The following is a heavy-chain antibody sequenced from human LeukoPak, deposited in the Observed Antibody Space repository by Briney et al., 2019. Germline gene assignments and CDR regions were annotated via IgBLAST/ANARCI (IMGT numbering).Heavy chain of an antibody. CDR1: GFTFSDYY. CDR2: ISSSGSTI. J-gene: IGHJ5*02. V-gene: IGHV3-11*01. Sequence: GGSLRLSCAASGFTFSDYYMNWIRQAPGKGLEWVSYISSSGSTIYYADSVKGRFTISRDNAKNSLYLQMNSLRAEDTAVYYCASGADIVVVPAAGFDPWGQGTLVTVSS. CDR3: ASGADIVVVPAAGFDP. D-gene: IGHD2-2*01.